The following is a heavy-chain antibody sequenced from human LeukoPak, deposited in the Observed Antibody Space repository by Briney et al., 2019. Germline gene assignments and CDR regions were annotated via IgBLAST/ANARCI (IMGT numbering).Heavy chain of an antibody. CDR2: ISWNSGSM. CDR3: AKVAPQVLLWFGEGGTDWYFDL. J-gene: IGHJ2*01. CDR1: GFTFDDYA. V-gene: IGHV3-9*01. D-gene: IGHD3-10*01. Sequence: TGGSLRLSCAASGFTFDDYAMHWVRQAPGKGLEWVSGISWNSGSMGYADSVKGRFTISRDNAKNSLYLQMNSLRAEDTALYYCAKVAPQVLLWFGEGGTDWYFDLWGRGTLVTVSS.